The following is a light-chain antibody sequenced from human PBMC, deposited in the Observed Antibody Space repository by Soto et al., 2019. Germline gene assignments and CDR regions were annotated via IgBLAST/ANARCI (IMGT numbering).Light chain of an antibody. Sequence: QSVLTQPPSVSGTPGQRVTISCSGGISNIGTNYVHWFQQLPGTAPKVLSNRDNQRPSGGPDRLSGSKSGTSASLAIGGLRSEDEAEYYCAAWDDTVRSYVFGTGTKVSVL. CDR3: AAWDDTVRSYV. CDR2: RDN. V-gene: IGLV1-47*01. CDR1: ISNIGTNY. J-gene: IGLJ1*01.